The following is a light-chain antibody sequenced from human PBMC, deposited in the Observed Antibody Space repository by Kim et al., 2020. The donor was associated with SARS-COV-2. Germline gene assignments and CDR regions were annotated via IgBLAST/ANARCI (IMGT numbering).Light chain of an antibody. CDR1: NIGNKV. CDR3: QVWDSRGDPPYV. V-gene: IGLV3-21*04. CDR2: EDS. J-gene: IGLJ1*01. Sequence: SYELTQAPSVSVAPGKTARIICGGDNIGNKVVHWYQVKPGQAPVLVIYEDSDRPSGIPERFSGSNSGNTATLTITRVEAGDEADYVCQVWDSRGDPPYVFGAGTKVTVL.